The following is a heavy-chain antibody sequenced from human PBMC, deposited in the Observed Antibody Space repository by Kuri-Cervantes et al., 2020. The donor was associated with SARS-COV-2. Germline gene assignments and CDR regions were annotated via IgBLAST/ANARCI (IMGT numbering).Heavy chain of an antibody. D-gene: IGHD5-18*01. CDR3: ARGTGYSYGYGYFDY. J-gene: IGHJ4*02. Sequence: ASVKVSCKASGYTFTSYGISWVRQAPGQGLEWMGWINTNTGNPTYAQGFTGRFVFSLDTSVSTAYLQISSLKAEDTAVYYCARGTGYSYGYGYFDYWGQGTLVTVSS. V-gene: IGHV7-4-1*02. CDR1: GYTFTSYG. CDR2: INTNTGNP.